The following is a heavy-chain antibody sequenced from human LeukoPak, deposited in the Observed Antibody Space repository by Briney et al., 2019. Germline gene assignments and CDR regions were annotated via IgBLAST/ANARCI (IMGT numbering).Heavy chain of an antibody. Sequence: GGSLRLSCAASGFTVSSNYMSWVRQAPGKGLEWVSTISGSGVYTYYADSVKGRFTISRDNSKSTLYLQMNSLRAEDTAIYYCAKAVASGRSFDYWGQGTLVTVSS. V-gene: IGHV3-23*01. J-gene: IGHJ4*02. D-gene: IGHD6-19*01. CDR2: ISGSGVYT. CDR1: GFTVSSNY. CDR3: AKAVASGRSFDY.